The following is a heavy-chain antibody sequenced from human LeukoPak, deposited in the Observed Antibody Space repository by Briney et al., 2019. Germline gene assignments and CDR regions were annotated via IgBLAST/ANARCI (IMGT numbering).Heavy chain of an antibody. Sequence: SETLSLTCTVSGGSISSGDYYWSWIRQPPGKGLEWIGYIYYSGSTYYNPSLKSRVTISVDTPKNQFSLKLSSVTAADTAVYYCASLGYYDSSGYPPLDYWGQGTLVTVSS. D-gene: IGHD3-22*01. J-gene: IGHJ4*02. V-gene: IGHV4-30-4*01. CDR2: IYYSGST. CDR1: GGSISSGDYY. CDR3: ASLGYYDSSGYPPLDY.